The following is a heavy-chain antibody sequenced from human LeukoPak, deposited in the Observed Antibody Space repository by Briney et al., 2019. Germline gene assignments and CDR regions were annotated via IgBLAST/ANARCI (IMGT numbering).Heavy chain of an antibody. Sequence: GVSLTLSCTVSGFTFSSYAKSWVRQAPGQGLEWVSGISCNYCSTYYEHSVKGRFTISRDNAKNKLYLQMNSLRAEDTAVYFCAKVWFGEDTYLDFWGQGTLVTVSS. V-gene: IGHV3-23*01. CDR3: AKVWFGEDTYLDF. D-gene: IGHD3-10*01. CDR2: ISCNYCST. CDR1: GFTFSSYA. J-gene: IGHJ4*02.